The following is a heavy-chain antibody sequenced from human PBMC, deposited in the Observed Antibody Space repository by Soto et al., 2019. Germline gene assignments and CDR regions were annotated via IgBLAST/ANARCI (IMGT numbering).Heavy chain of an antibody. V-gene: IGHV4-59*01. CDR1: GVSISSYY. Sequence: SSETLSLTCTVSGVSISSYYWSWIRQPPGKGLEWIGYIYYSGSTNYNPSLKSRVTISVDTSKNQFSLKLSSVTAADTAVYYCARAGYCSGGSCYSRFDYWGQGTLVTVSS. CDR3: ARAGYCSGGSCYSRFDY. CDR2: IYYSGST. J-gene: IGHJ4*02. D-gene: IGHD2-15*01.